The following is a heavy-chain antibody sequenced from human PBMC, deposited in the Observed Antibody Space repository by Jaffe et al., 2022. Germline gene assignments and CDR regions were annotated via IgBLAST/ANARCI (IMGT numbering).Heavy chain of an antibody. CDR2: INAGNGNT. J-gene: IGHJ4*02. D-gene: IGHD3-3*01. CDR3: ARVTRISPYYFDY. V-gene: IGHV1-3*01. CDR1: GYTFTSYA. Sequence: QVQLVQSGAEVKKPGASVKVSCKASGYTFTSYAMHWVRQAPGQRLEWMGWINAGNGNTKYSQKFQGRVTITRDTSASTAYMELSSLRSEDTAVYYCARVTRISPYYFDYWGQGTLVTVSS.